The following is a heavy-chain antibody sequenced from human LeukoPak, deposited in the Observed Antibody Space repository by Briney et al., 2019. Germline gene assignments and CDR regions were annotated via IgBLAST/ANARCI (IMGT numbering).Heavy chain of an antibody. D-gene: IGHD3-9*01. V-gene: IGHV3-11*01. Sequence: KPGWSLRLSCAASGFTFSDYNMNWVRQAPGKGLEWVSYITNGGSTIHHADSVKGRFTISRDNAKKTLYLQMNSLRAEDTAVYYCARSIGLTGGGVDVWGQGTTVTVSS. CDR3: ARSIGLTGGGVDV. CDR1: GFTFSDYN. CDR2: ITNGGSTI. J-gene: IGHJ6*02.